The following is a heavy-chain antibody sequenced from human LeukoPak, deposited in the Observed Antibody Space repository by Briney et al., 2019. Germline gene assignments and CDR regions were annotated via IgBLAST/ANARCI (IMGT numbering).Heavy chain of an antibody. Sequence: ASVKVSCKASGYTFSGLYMHWVRQAPGQGLEWMGWINPNSGGTNYAQKFQGRVTMTRDTSISTAYMELTRLRSDDTAVYYCARDCSGWSDDYWGQGTLVTVSS. CDR2: INPNSGGT. V-gene: IGHV1-2*02. J-gene: IGHJ4*02. D-gene: IGHD6-19*01. CDR3: ARDCSGWSDDY. CDR1: GYTFSGLY.